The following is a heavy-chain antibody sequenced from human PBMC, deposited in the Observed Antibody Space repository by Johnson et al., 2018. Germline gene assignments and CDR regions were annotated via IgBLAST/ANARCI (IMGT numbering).Heavy chain of an antibody. CDR1: GFTFSSYG. J-gene: IGHJ6*04. D-gene: IGHD3-10*01. CDR3: AILSYYYGSGSYYKHPIRMDV. Sequence: QVQLVESGGGVVQPGRSLRLSCAASGFTFSSYGMHWVRQAPGKGLEWVAVISYDGSNKYYADSVKGRFTISRDNSKNTLYLQMNSLRAEDTAGYYCAILSYYYGSGSYYKHPIRMDVWGKGTTVTVSS. CDR2: ISYDGSNK. V-gene: IGHV3-30*03.